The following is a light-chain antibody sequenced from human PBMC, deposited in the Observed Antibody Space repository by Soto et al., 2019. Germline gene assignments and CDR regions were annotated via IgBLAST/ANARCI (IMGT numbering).Light chain of an antibody. J-gene: IGKJ4*01. V-gene: IGKV3-11*01. CDR2: DAS. CDR3: QQRASWPLLT. CDR1: QSVSKS. Sequence: EIVLTQSPATLSLSPGERASLSCRASQSVSKSLAWYQQKPGQPPRLLIYDASTRATGIPARFTGSGSGTDFTLSISSLEPEDVAVYYCQQRASWPLLTFGGGTKVEIK.